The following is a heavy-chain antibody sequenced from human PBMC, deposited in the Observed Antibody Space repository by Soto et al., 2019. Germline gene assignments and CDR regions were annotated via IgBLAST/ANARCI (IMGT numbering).Heavy chain of an antibody. CDR2: INHSGST. J-gene: IGHJ5*02. CDR3: ARSVYSSGWSNWFDP. Sequence: SETLSLTCAVYGGSFSGYYWSWIRQPRGKGLEWIGEINHSGSTNYNPSLKSRVTISVDTSKNQFSLKLSSVTAADTAVYYCARSVYSSGWSNWFDPWGQGTLVTVSS. D-gene: IGHD6-19*01. CDR1: GGSFSGYY. V-gene: IGHV4-34*01.